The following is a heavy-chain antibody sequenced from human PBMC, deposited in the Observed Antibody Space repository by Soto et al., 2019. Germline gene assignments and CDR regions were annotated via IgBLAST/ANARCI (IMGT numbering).Heavy chain of an antibody. CDR1: GYTFTSYG. Sequence: ASVKVSCKASGYTFTSYGISWVRQAPGQGLEWMGWISAYNGNTNYAQKLQGRVTMTTDTSTSTAYMELRSLRSDDTAVYYCARELDYDYVWGSGYYYYGMDVWGQGTTVPVSS. D-gene: IGHD3-16*01. J-gene: IGHJ6*02. CDR3: ARELDYDYVWGSGYYYYGMDV. CDR2: ISAYNGNT. V-gene: IGHV1-18*01.